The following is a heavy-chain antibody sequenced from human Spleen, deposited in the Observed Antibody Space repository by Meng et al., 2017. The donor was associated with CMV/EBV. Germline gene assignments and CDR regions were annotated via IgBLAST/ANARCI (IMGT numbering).Heavy chain of an antibody. CDR2: IRYDGSNK. V-gene: IGHV3-30*02. CDR1: GFTFSSYG. D-gene: IGHD3-22*01. CDR3: AKDVYDSSGYYLWYYYYYGMDV. Sequence: GESLKISCAASGFTFSSYGMHWVRQAPGKGLEWVAFIRYDGSNKYYADSVKGRFTISRDNSKNTLYLQMNSLRAEDTAVYYCAKDVYDSSGYYLWYYYYYGMDVWGQGTTVTVSS. J-gene: IGHJ6*02.